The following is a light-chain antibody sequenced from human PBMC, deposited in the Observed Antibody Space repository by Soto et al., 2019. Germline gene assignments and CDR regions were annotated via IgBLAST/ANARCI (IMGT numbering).Light chain of an antibody. J-gene: IGKJ2*01. CDR3: QQYGSSPLYT. Sequence: EIVLTQSPGTLSLSPGERATLSCRASQSVSSNYLAWYQQKPGQAPRLLIYGASSRATGIPDRLSGSGSGTDFTLTISRLEHEDLAVYYCQQYGSSPLYTLGHGTKLEIK. CDR2: GAS. CDR1: QSVSSNY. V-gene: IGKV3-20*01.